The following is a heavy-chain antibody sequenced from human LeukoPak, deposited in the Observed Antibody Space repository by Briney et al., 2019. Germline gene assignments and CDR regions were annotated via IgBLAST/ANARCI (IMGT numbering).Heavy chain of an antibody. V-gene: IGHV3-33*01. D-gene: IGHD6-19*01. CDR2: IWYDGINK. CDR1: GFTFSRYG. J-gene: IGHJ4*02. CDR3: ASNQWLGRN. Sequence: GGSLRLSCAASGFTFSRYGMHWVRQAPGKGLEWVAVIWYDGINKDYADSVKGRFTISRDNSKNTLYLEMNRLRAEDTAVYCWASNQWLGRNWGQGTLVTVSS.